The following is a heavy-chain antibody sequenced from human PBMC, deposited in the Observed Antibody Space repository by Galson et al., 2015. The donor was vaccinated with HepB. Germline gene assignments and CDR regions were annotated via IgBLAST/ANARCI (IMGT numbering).Heavy chain of an antibody. J-gene: IGHJ4*02. D-gene: IGHD3-16*02. Sequence: SLRLSCAASGFIFRNYWMGWVRQAPGKRLDWVGNIKSDGSEINYADSVKGRLTISRDNAKNLLYLQIYSLRAEDTATYYCAGWLYHHWYDFWGQGTLVTVSS. CDR1: GFIFRNYW. CDR2: IKSDGSEI. V-gene: IGHV3-7*03. CDR3: AGWLYHHWYDF.